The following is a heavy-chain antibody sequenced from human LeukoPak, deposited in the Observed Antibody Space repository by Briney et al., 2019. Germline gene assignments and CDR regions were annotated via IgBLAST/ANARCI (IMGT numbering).Heavy chain of an antibody. CDR1: GYTFTSYD. Sequence: ASVKVSCKVSGYTFTSYDIDWVRQATGQGLEWMGWMNPNSGNTGYAQKFQGRVTMTRNTSISTAYMELSSLRSEDTAVYYCARVYCSDGSCLESGYYYYGMDVWGQGTTVTVSS. D-gene: IGHD2-15*01. CDR3: ARVYCSDGSCLESGYYYYGMDV. J-gene: IGHJ6*02. CDR2: MNPNSGNT. V-gene: IGHV1-8*01.